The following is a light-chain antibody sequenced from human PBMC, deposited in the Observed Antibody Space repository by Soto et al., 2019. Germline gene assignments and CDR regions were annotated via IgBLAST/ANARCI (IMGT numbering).Light chain of an antibody. Sequence: QSALTQPPSSSGSPGQSVTISCTGSRSDVGGYNYCSWDPQHPGKAPKLMIYEVSKRPSGVPDRLSGSKSGHTASLAVSGLQAEDEADYYCSSYAGRNTVGFGGGTKRTVL. CDR3: SSYAGRNTVG. J-gene: IGLJ2*01. CDR2: EVS. CDR1: RSDVGGYNY. V-gene: IGLV2-8*01.